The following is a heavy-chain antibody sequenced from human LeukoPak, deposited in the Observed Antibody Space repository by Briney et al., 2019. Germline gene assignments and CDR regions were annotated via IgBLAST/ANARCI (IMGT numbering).Heavy chain of an antibody. CDR1: GFTFSSYA. D-gene: IGHD3-9*01. CDR3: ARAPRYYDILTGYSSYYYYMDV. Sequence: PGGSLRLSCAASGFTFSSYAIHWVRQAPGKGLEWVAVISYDGSKKYYADSVKGRFTISRDNSKNTLYLQMNSLRAEDTAVYYCARAPRYYDILTGYSSYYYYMDVWGKGTTVTVSS. CDR2: ISYDGSKK. J-gene: IGHJ6*03. V-gene: IGHV3-30-3*01.